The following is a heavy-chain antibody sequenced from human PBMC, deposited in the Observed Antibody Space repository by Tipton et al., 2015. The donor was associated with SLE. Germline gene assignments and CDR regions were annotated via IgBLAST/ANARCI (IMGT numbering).Heavy chain of an antibody. CDR3: ARYIVVVRYFDY. Sequence: TLSLTCTVSDDSIFTYFWTWIRQSPGKGLEWIGEINHSGSTNYNPSLKSRVTISVDTSKNQFSLKLSSVTAADTAVYYCARYIVVVRYFDYWGQGTLVTVSS. CDR2: INHSGST. CDR1: DDSIFTYF. J-gene: IGHJ4*02. D-gene: IGHD2-21*01. V-gene: IGHV4-34*01.